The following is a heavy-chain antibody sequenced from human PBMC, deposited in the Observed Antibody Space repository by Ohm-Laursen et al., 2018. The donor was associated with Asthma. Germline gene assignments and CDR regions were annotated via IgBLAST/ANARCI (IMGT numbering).Heavy chain of an antibody. Sequence: SLRLSCAASGFTFSSYAMSWVRQAPGKGLEWVSAISGSGGSTYYADSVKGRFTISRDNSKNTLYLEMDSLRAEDTAVYYCAKDRGGGFSVAGYYYYYFGMDVWGQGTTVTVSS. CDR2: ISGSGGST. J-gene: IGHJ6*02. CDR3: AKDRGGGFSVAGYYYYYFGMDV. V-gene: IGHV3-23*01. CDR1: GFTFSSYA. D-gene: IGHD6-19*01.